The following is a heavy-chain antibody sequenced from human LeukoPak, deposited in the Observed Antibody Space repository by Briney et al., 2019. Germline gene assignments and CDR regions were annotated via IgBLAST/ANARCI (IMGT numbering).Heavy chain of an antibody. Sequence: SETLSLTCAVYGGSFSGYYWSWIRQPPGKGLEWIGEINHSGSTNYNPSLKGRVTISVDTSKNQFSLKLSSVTAADTAVYYCARVAKKGVLRFLEWLSNYMDVWGKGTTVTVSS. CDR2: INHSGST. J-gene: IGHJ6*03. CDR1: GGSFSGYY. D-gene: IGHD3-3*01. V-gene: IGHV4-34*01. CDR3: ARVAKKGVLRFLEWLSNYMDV.